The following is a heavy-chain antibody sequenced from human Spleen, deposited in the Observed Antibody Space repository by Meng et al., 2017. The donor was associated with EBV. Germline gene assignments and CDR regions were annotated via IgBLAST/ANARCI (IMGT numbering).Heavy chain of an antibody. Sequence: QVQLVQSGAEGKRPGASVKVSCRASGYTFRNYGLHWVRQAPGQRLEWMGWINADSGDTEVSQQFQGRVNITSDTSASTAYMELRSLRFEDTARYYCATEGARTTVAPRGWFDPWGQGTLVTVSS. CDR2: INADSGDT. CDR1: GYTFRNYG. V-gene: IGHV1-3*01. J-gene: IGHJ5*02. CDR3: ATEGARTTVAPRGWFDP. D-gene: IGHD4-23*01.